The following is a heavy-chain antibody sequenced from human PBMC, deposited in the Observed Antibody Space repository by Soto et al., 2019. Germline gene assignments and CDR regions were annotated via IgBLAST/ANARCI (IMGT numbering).Heavy chain of an antibody. CDR3: ARVTGVTAIVVYFDY. D-gene: IGHD2-21*02. Sequence: LETLSLTCTVSGVSIRSRVYYRSWKHQHPGRGLEWFGYIDYSGSTNYNPSLKSRVTISVDKSKNQFSLKLSSVTAADTAVYYCARVTGVTAIVVYFDYWGQGTLVTVSS. CDR1: GVSIRSRVYY. CDR2: IDYSGST. V-gene: IGHV4-39*07. J-gene: IGHJ4*02.